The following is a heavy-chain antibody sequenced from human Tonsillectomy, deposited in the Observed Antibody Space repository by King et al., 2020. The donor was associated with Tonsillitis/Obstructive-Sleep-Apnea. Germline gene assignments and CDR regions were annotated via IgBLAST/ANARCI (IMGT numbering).Heavy chain of an antibody. V-gene: IGHV4-34*01. CDR3: ARMRGYGNWFDP. J-gene: IGHJ5*02. CDR2: INHSGST. CDR1: GGTFSGYY. Sequence: VQLQQWGAGLLKPSETLSLTCAVYGGTFSGYYWSWIRQPPGKGREWIGEINHSGSTNYNPSLKIRVTISVDTSKTQFSLKLSSVTAADTAVYYCARMRGYGNWFDPWGQGTLVTVSS. D-gene: IGHD5-12*01.